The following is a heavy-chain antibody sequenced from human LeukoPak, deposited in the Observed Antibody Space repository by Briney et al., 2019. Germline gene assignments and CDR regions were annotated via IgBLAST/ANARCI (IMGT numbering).Heavy chain of an antibody. Sequence: QPGGSLRLSCAASGFTFSTYWMHWVRQAPGKGLEWVSRIKSDGRTTSYADSVTGRFTISRDNAKNTLYLQMNSLRAEDTALYYCARGTLKAAATDFDYWGQGTLVTVSS. D-gene: IGHD6-13*01. CDR1: GFTFSTYW. J-gene: IGHJ4*02. CDR2: IKSDGRTT. V-gene: IGHV3-74*01. CDR3: ARGTLKAAATDFDY.